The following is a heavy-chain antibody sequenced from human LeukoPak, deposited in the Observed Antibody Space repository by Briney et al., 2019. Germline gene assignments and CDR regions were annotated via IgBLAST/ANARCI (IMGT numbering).Heavy chain of an antibody. CDR1: GFTFSNYA. V-gene: IGHV3-30-3*01. CDR2: ISYDGSNK. CDR3: ARDYCSGGSCQLDY. Sequence: GGSLRLSCVASGFTFSNYAMHWVHQTPGRGLEWVAVISYDGSNKYYADSVKGRFTISRDNSKNTLYLQMNSLRAEDTAVYYCARDYCSGGSCQLDYWGQGTLVTVSS. D-gene: IGHD2-15*01. J-gene: IGHJ4*02.